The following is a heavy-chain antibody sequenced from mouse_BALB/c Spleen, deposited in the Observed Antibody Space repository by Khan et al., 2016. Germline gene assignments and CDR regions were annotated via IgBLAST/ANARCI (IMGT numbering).Heavy chain of an antibody. CDR1: GFTFTDYY. CDR2: IRNKANGYTT. Sequence: EVELVESGGGLVQPGGSLRLSCATSGFTFTDYYMSWVRQPPGKALEWLGFIRNKANGYTTEYSASVKGRFTISRDNSQSILYLQMNTLRAEDSATYYCAREDRFAYWGQGTLVTVSA. V-gene: IGHV7-3*02. J-gene: IGHJ3*01. CDR3: AREDRFAY.